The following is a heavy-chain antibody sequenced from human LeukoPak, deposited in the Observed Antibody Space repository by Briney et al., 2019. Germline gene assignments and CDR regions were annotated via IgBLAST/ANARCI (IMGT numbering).Heavy chain of an antibody. J-gene: IGHJ4*02. D-gene: IGHD6-13*01. Sequence: GGSLRLSCAASGFNFSSYAMSWVRQAPGKGLEWVSAISGSGGSTYYADSVKGRFTISRDNSKNTLYLQMNSLRAEDTAVYYCEVPVAAAGKGYWGQGTLVTVSS. CDR1: GFNFSSYA. V-gene: IGHV3-23*01. CDR3: EVPVAAAGKGY. CDR2: ISGSGGST.